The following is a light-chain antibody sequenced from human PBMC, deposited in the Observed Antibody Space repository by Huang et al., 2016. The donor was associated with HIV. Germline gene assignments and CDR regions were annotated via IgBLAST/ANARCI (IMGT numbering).Light chain of an antibody. CDR2: DAS. Sequence: DIRMTQSPSSLSASIGDRVTISCQASQDINNSLNWYQQKPGKAPKLLVYDASNLETGVPSRFRRGGSGTDFTFTIISLQPEDIATYYCHQYDNLPYTFGQGTTLEIK. CDR1: QDINNS. CDR3: HQYDNLPYT. J-gene: IGKJ2*01. V-gene: IGKV1-33*01.